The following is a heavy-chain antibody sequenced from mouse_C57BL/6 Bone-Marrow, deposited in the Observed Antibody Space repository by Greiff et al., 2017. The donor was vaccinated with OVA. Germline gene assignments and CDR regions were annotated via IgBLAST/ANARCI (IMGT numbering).Heavy chain of an antibody. J-gene: IGHJ2*01. D-gene: IGHD1-1*01. Sequence: DVMLVASGGDLVKPGGSLKLSCASSGFTFSSSGLSWVRQTPDTRLEWVATISSGGSYTYYPDSVKGRFTISRDNAKNTLYLQMSSLKSEDTAMYYCARHYYGSSYYWGQGTTLSVSS. V-gene: IGHV5-6*02. CDR3: ARHYYGSSYY. CDR2: ISSGGSYT. CDR1: GFTFSSSG.